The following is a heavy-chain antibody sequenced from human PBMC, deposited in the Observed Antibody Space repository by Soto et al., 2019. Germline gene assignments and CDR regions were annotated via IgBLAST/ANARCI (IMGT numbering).Heavy chain of an antibody. Sequence: ASVKVSCKASGYTFTGYYMHWVRQAPGQGLEWMGWINPNSGGTNYAQKFQGWVTMTRDTSISIAYMELSRLRSDDTAVYYCARSVSRYSYGSYYYGMDVWGQGTTVTVSS. CDR3: ARSVSRYSYGSYYYGMDV. D-gene: IGHD5-18*01. CDR1: GYTFTGYY. CDR2: INPNSGGT. J-gene: IGHJ6*02. V-gene: IGHV1-2*04.